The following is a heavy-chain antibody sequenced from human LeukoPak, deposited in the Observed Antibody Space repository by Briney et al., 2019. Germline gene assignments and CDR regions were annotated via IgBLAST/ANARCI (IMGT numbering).Heavy chain of an antibody. D-gene: IGHD3-3*01. CDR2: INHSGST. J-gene: IGHJ6*02. CDR3: ARGPRGDFWSGYYRDYYGMDV. Sequence: PSETLSLTCAIYGGSFSGYYWSWLRQPPGKGLEWLGEINHSGSTNYNPSLKSRVTISVDTSKNQFSLKLSSVTAADTAVYYCARGPRGDFWSGYYRDYYGMDVWGQGTTVTVSS. V-gene: IGHV4-34*01. CDR1: GGSFSGYY.